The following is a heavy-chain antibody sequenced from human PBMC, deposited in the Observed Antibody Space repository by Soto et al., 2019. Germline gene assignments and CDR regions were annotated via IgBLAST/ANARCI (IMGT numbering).Heavy chain of an antibody. CDR2: IYPGDSDT. CDR1: GYSFTSYW. Sequence: GESLKISCKGSGYSFTSYWIGWVRQMPGKGLEWMGIIYPGDSDTRYSPSFQGQVTISADKSISTAYLQWSSLKASDTAMYYCARLSYYYDSSGYLSPFDDWGQGTLVTVAS. V-gene: IGHV5-51*01. CDR3: ARLSYYYDSSGYLSPFDD. D-gene: IGHD3-22*01. J-gene: IGHJ4*02.